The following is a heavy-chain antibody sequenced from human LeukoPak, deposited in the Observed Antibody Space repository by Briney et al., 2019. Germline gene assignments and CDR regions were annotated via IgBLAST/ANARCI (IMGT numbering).Heavy chain of an antibody. J-gene: IGHJ4*02. D-gene: IGHD6-19*01. V-gene: IGHV4-59*01. CDR3: ARGASSGWYPGYFDY. Sequence: SETLSLTCTVSGGSISSYYWSWIRQPPGKGLEWIGYIYYSGSTNYNPSLKSRVTISVDTSKNQFSLKLSSVTAADTAVYYCARGASSGWYPGYFDYWGQGTLVTVSS. CDR2: IYYSGST. CDR1: GGSISSYY.